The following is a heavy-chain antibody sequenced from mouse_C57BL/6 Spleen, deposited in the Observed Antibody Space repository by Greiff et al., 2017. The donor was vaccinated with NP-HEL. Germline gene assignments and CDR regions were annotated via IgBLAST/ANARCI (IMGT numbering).Heavy chain of an antibody. D-gene: IGHD1-1*01. CDR1: GFTFSSYG. CDR3: ARRHYGSSYGWYFDV. CDR2: ISSGGSYT. Sequence: EVHLVESGGDLVKPGGSLKLSCAASGFTFSSYGMSWVRQTPDKRLEWVATISSGGSYTYYPDSVKGRFTISRDNAKNTLYLQMSSLKSEDTAMYYCARRHYGSSYGWYFDVWGTGTTVTVSS. J-gene: IGHJ1*03. V-gene: IGHV5-6*01.